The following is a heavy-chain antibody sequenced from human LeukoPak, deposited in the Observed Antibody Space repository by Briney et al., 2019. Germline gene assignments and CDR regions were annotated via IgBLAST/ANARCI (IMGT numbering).Heavy chain of an antibody. CDR1: GGSLSLYY. Sequence: PSGTLCLTCTVSGGSLSLYYWSWIRQPPGQGLEWICYFYDTSSPKYNPSLERRVTISVDMSRNQFSLNLTSVPAVDTAVYYCARGRGSLTYWGQGTLATVSS. CDR3: ARGRGSLTY. V-gene: IGHV4-59*01. CDR2: FYDTSSP. J-gene: IGHJ4*02.